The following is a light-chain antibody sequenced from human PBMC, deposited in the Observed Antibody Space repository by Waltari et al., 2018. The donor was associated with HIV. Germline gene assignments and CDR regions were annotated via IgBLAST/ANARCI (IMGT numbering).Light chain of an antibody. CDR3: QSYDTNNVM. J-gene: IGLJ3*02. CDR2: EDY. CDR1: SGSIASSY. Sequence: NFMLTQPHSVSESPGKTVTISCTRSSGSIASSYVQWYQKRPGSSPTTVIYEDYQRPCGVPDRFSGSIDSSSNSASLSISGLKTDDEADYYCQSYDTNNVMFGGGTKLTVL. V-gene: IGLV6-57*01.